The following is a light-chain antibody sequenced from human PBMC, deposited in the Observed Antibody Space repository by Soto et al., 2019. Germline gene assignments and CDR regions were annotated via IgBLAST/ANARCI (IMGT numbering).Light chain of an antibody. J-gene: IGKJ2*01. Sequence: AIRMTQSPSSLSASTGDRVTITCRASQGISSYLAWYQQKPGKAPKLLIYAASTLQSGVPSRFSGSGSGTDFTLTISCLQPEDIATYYCQQYDNLPYTFGQGTKVDIK. CDR3: QQYDNLPYT. CDR1: QGISSY. V-gene: IGKV1-8*01. CDR2: AAS.